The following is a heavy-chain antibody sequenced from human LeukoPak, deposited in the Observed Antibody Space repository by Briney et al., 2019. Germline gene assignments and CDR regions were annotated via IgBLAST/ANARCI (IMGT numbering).Heavy chain of an antibody. Sequence: PSETLSLTCTVSGGSISSDIYYYYWSWIRQPPGKGLEWIGSIYYSGSTYYNPSLKSRVTISVDTSKNQFSLKLSSVTAADTAVYYCARHQYYDFWSGYLYWGQGTLVTVSS. CDR2: IYYSGST. J-gene: IGHJ4*02. CDR3: ARHQYYDFWSGYLY. V-gene: IGHV4-39*01. CDR1: GGSISSDIYY. D-gene: IGHD3-3*01.